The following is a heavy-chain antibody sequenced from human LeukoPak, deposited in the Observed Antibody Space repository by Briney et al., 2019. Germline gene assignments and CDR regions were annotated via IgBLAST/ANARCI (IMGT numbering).Heavy chain of an antibody. CDR2: IDTGSTFI. Sequence: GGSLRLSCAASGFSFNTYGMTWVRRAPGQGLEWVSHIDTGSTFIQYSDSVRGRFIISRDNAKNSLYLQMNSLRAEDTAVYYCARDKPYGDYWYGMDVWGQGTTVTVSS. CDR3: ARDKPYGDYWYGMDV. J-gene: IGHJ6*02. V-gene: IGHV3-21*05. D-gene: IGHD4-17*01. CDR1: GFSFNTYG.